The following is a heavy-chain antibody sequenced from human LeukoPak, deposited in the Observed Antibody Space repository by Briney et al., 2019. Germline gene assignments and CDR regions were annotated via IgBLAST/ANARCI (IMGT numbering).Heavy chain of an antibody. CDR1: GFTFTSYS. Sequence: GGSLRLSCSASGFTFTSYSMHWVRQAPGKGLEYVSAINDNGGSTYYGDSVKGRFTISRDNSKNTLYLQMSSLRGDDPAIYYCVSRTSSGWYDFWGQGTMVIVSS. J-gene: IGHJ5*01. CDR3: VSRTSSGWYDF. CDR2: INDNGGST. V-gene: IGHV3-64D*09. D-gene: IGHD6-19*01.